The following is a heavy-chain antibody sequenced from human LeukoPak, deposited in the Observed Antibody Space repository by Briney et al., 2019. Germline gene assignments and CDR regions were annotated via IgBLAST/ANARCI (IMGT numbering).Heavy chain of an antibody. CDR3: ARGSRFGVVGRDAFDI. Sequence: GGSLRLSCAASGFTFSSYAMSWVRQAPGEGLEWVSAISGSGGSTYYADSVKGRFTISRDNAKNSLYLQVNSLRAEDTAVYYCARGSRFGVVGRDAFDIWGQGTVVTVSS. CDR2: ISGSGGST. D-gene: IGHD3-3*01. CDR1: GFTFSSYA. J-gene: IGHJ3*02. V-gene: IGHV3-23*01.